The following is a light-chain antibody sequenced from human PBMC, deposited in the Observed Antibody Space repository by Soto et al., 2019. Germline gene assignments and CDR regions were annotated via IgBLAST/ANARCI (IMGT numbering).Light chain of an antibody. CDR2: KAS. Sequence: DIQMTQSPSTLSASVGDRVTITCRASQSISSWLAWYQQKPGKAPKLLIYKASSLESGAPSRFSGSGSGTEFTLTISSLQPDDFATYYCQQYSSYSLTFGGGTKVDIK. CDR1: QSISSW. J-gene: IGKJ4*01. CDR3: QQYSSYSLT. V-gene: IGKV1-5*03.